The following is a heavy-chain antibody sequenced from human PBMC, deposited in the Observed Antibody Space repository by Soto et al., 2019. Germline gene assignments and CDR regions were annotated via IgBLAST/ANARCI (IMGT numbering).Heavy chain of an antibody. CDR3: ARGPSKTLYYYYGMDV. Sequence: ASVKVSCKASGYTFTGYYMHWVRQAPGQGLEWMGWINPNSGGTNYAQKFQGRVTMTRDTSISTAYMELSRLRSDDTAVYYCARGPSKTLYYYYGMDVWGQGTTVTVSS. CDR1: GYTFTGYY. CDR2: INPNSGGT. J-gene: IGHJ6*02. V-gene: IGHV1-2*02.